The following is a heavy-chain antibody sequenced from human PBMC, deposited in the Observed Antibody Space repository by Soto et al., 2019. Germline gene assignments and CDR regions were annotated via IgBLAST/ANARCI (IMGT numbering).Heavy chain of an antibody. J-gene: IGHJ4*02. V-gene: IGHV1-69*13. CDR2: IIPIFGTA. CDR3: ARQFDSDTSGYYYAY. D-gene: IGHD3-22*01. CDR1: GGTFSTCA. Sequence: VASVKVSCKASGGTFSTCAISWVRQAPGQGLEWMGGIIPIFGTANYAQKFQGRITITADESTSTAYMELSSLRSDDTAVYYCARQFDSDTSGYYYAYWGQGTLVTVSS.